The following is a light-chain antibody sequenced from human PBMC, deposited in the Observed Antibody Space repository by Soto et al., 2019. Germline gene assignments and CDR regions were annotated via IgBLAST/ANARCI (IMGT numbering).Light chain of an antibody. V-gene: IGLV1-40*01. CDR2: GNN. Sequence: QSVLTQPPSVSGAPGQRVTISCTGSSSNIGAGYDVHWYQQFPGTAPKLLIYGNNNRPSGVPDRFSGSKSGTSASLASTGLQAEDEADYYGQSHDSGLSGSRVFGGGTKLTVL. CDR1: SSNIGAGYD. CDR3: QSHDSGLSGSRV. J-gene: IGLJ3*02.